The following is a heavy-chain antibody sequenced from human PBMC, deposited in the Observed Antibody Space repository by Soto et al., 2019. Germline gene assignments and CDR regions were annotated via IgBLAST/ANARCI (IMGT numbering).Heavy chain of an antibody. V-gene: IGHV3-30*18. D-gene: IGHD3-9*01. CDR1: GFTFSSYG. CDR2: ISYDGSNK. CDR3: AKERYGAFDI. J-gene: IGHJ3*02. Sequence: QVQLVESGGGVVQPGRSLRLSCAASGFTFSSYGMHWVRQAPGKGLEWVAVISYDGSNKYYADSVKGRFTISRDNSKNTLYLQMNSLRAEDTAVYYCAKERYGAFDIWGQGTMVTVSS.